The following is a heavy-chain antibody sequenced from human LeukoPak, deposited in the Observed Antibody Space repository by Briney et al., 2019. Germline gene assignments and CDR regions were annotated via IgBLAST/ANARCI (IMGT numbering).Heavy chain of an antibody. Sequence: PGGSLRLSCAASGLTFSNYWMHWVRQAPGKGLEWVAVIWYDGSNKYYADSVKGRFTISRDNSKNTLYLQMNSRRAEDTAVYYCARGLQYYYYYYGMDVWGQGTTVTVSS. CDR1: GLTFSNYW. V-gene: IGHV3-33*08. CDR2: IWYDGSNK. D-gene: IGHD5-24*01. CDR3: ARGLQYYYYYYGMDV. J-gene: IGHJ6*02.